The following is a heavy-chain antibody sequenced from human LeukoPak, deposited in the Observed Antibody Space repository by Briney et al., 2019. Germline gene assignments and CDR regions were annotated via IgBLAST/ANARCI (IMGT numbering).Heavy chain of an antibody. V-gene: IGHV1-24*01. CDR3: ARDLIDTSITMVRGVIRYYYYGMDV. D-gene: IGHD3-10*01. J-gene: IGHJ6*02. Sequence: GASVKVSCKVSGYTLTELSMHWVRQAPGKGLEWMGGFDPEDGETIYAQKFQGRVTMTTDTSTSTAYMELRSLRSDDTAVYYCARDLIDTSITMVRGVIRYYYYGMDVWGQGTTVTVSS. CDR1: GYTLTELS. CDR2: FDPEDGET.